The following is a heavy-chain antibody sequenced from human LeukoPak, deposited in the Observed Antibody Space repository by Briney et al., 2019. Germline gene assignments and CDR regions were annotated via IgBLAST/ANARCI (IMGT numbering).Heavy chain of an antibody. V-gene: IGHV3-30*02. D-gene: IGHD5-18*01. CDR3: AKAYSYGYDY. CDR2: IWYDGSNK. J-gene: IGHJ4*02. CDR1: GFTFSSYG. Sequence: GGSLRLSCVASGFTFSSYGMHWVRQAPGKGLEWVAFIWYDGSNKYNADSVKGRFTISRDNSKNTLSLQMSSLRPDDTAVYYCAKAYSYGYDYWGQGTLVTVSS.